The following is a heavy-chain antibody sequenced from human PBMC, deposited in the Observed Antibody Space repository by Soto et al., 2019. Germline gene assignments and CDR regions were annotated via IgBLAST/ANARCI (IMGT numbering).Heavy chain of an antibody. Sequence: VSVKVSCKASGYTFTSYAMHWVRQAPGQRLEWMGWINAGNGNTKYSQKFQGRVTITRDTSASTAYMELSSLRSEDTAVYYCARERGYCSGGNCYPTDYYYYGMDVWGQGTTVTVSS. V-gene: IGHV1-3*01. J-gene: IGHJ6*02. D-gene: IGHD2-15*01. CDR2: INAGNGNT. CDR3: ARERGYCSGGNCYPTDYYYYGMDV. CDR1: GYTFTSYA.